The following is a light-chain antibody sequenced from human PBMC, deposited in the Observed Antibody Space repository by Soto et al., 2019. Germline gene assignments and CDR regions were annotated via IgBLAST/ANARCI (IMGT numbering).Light chain of an antibody. CDR3: CSYTTTDTLFV. V-gene: IGLV2-14*01. CDR1: SSDIGDFNY. Sequence: QSVLTQPASVSGSPGQSITISCTGTSSDIGDFNYVSWYQQHPGKAPKLMIFEVISRPSGVSNRFSGSKSGNTASLTISGLQADDEADYYCCSYTTTDTLFVFGSGTKVTVL. CDR2: EVI. J-gene: IGLJ1*01.